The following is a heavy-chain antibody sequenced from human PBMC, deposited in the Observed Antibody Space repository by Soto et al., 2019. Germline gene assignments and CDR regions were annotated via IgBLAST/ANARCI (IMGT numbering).Heavy chain of an antibody. D-gene: IGHD4-17*01. V-gene: IGHV5-51*01. CDR2: IYPGDSDT. CDR1: GYSFTSYW. CDR3: ARSITTDPDYGDYQNFDY. Sequence: GESLKISCKGSGYSFTSYWIGWVRQMPGKGLEWMGIIYPGDSDTRYSPSFQGQVTISADKSISTAYLQWSSLKASDTAMYYCARSITTDPDYGDYQNFDYWGQGTLGTVAS. J-gene: IGHJ4*02.